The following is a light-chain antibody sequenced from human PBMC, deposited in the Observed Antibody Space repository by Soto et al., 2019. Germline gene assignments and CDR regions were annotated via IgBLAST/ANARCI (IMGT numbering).Light chain of an antibody. CDR1: SGHSSYT. CDR2: LEISGSN. J-gene: IGLJ3*02. Sequence: QLVLTQSSSASGSLGSSVKLTCTLSSGHSSYTIAWHQQQPGKAPRYLMKLEISGSNKKGGGIPDRFSGSSSGADRYLTITNLQSEDEADYYCETWDGNTWVFGGGTKLTVL. CDR3: ETWDGNTWV. V-gene: IGLV4-60*03.